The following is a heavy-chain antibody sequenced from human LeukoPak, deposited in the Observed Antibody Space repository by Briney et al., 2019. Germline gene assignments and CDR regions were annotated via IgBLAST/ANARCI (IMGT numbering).Heavy chain of an antibody. Sequence: PGGSLRLSCAASGFTFSDYSMNWIRQAPGKGLEWLSYVNSSRGSTIYYADSVKGRFTISRDNAKNSLYLQMNSLRAEDTAVYYCARTRAGYYFDSWGQGTLVTVSS. J-gene: IGHJ4*02. CDR2: VNSSRGSTI. CDR3: ARTRAGYYFDS. D-gene: IGHD6-19*01. V-gene: IGHV3-11*04. CDR1: GFTFSDYS.